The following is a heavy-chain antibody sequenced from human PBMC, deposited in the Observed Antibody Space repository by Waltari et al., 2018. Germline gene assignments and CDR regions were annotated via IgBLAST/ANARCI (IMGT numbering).Heavy chain of an antibody. J-gene: IGHJ5*02. CDR1: GDSITSRHYY. V-gene: IGHV4-39*02. CDR3: ARTFMVRTIRSRGWFDP. Sequence: QLQLQESGPRLVKPSETLSLTCSVSGDSITSRHYYWAWIRQPPGKGLEWIGSVYYTGSTYYKASLKSRVTISVDTSKNYFSRSLTSVTATDTAIYFCARTFMVRTIRSRGWFDPWGQGTLVTVSS. D-gene: IGHD3-10*01. CDR2: VYYTGST.